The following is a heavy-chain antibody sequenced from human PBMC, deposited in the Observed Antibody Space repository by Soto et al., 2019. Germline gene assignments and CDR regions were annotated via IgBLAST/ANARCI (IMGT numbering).Heavy chain of an antibody. CDR2: ISGNTGHT. Sequence: QVQLVQSGAEVAKPGASVRVSCKAAGYTFSSYGFSWVRQAPGHGLEWVGWISGNTGHTNYAEKVQDRVTMTTDTSTNTAYMELTSLNSDDSAVYFCARDAGSDSYYFYAKDVWGQGTTLTVSS. J-gene: IGHJ6*02. CDR1: GYTFSSYG. D-gene: IGHD1-26*01. V-gene: IGHV1-18*01. CDR3: ARDAGSDSYYFYAKDV.